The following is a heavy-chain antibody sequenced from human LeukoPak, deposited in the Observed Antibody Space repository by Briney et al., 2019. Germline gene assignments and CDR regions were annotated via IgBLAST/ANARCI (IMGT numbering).Heavy chain of an antibody. V-gene: IGHV3-7*01. J-gene: IGHJ4*02. Sequence: GSLGLSCAASGLPFSRYWMNWARQAPGKGLEGVASINHNGNVNYYVDSVKGRFTISRDNAKKTLYLQMNSLRDDDTAVYYCVRDNGGEHLWGQGTLVTVSS. CDR3: VRDNGGEHL. D-gene: IGHD3-16*01. CDR1: GLPFSRYW. CDR2: INHNGNVN.